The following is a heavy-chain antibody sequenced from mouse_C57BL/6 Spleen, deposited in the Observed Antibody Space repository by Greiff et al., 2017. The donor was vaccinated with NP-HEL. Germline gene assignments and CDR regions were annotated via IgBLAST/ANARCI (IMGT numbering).Heavy chain of an antibody. CDR3: TREEDYDGYAMDY. D-gene: IGHD2-4*01. Sequence: DVQLVESGEGLVKPGGSLKLSCAASGFTFSSYAMSWVRQTPEKRLEWVAYISSGGDYIYYADTVKGRFTISRDNARNTLYLQMSSLKSEDTAMYYCTREEDYDGYAMDYWGQGTSVTVSS. J-gene: IGHJ4*01. CDR2: ISSGGDYI. CDR1: GFTFSSYA. V-gene: IGHV5-9-1*02.